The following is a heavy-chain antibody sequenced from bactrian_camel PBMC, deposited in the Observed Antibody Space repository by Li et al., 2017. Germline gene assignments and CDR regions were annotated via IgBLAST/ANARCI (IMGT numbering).Heavy chain of an antibody. J-gene: IGHJ4*01. CDR2: INSGGDHT. CDR3: AASREYLDYACASPNY. CDR1: GFDISFYG. Sequence: DVQLVESGGGLVQPGGSLILSCRASGFDISFYGMNWVRQAPGKGLEWVSAINSGGDHTYYADSVKGRFTISKDNAKNTLYLQMNSLKPEDTARYYCAASREYLDYACASPNYWGQGTQVTVS. D-gene: IGHD4*01. V-gene: IGHV3S40*01.